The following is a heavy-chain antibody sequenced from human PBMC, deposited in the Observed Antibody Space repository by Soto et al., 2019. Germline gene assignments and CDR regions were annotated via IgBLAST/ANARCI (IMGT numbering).Heavy chain of an antibody. Sequence: QVQLVQSGAEVKKPGSSVKVSCKASGGTFSSYAISWVRQAPGQGLEWMGGIIPIFGTANYAQKFQGRVTITADESTSTAYMELSSLRSEDTAVYYCARGGYCSSTSCYTSPFDYWGQGTLVTVSS. CDR3: ARGGYCSSTSCYTSPFDY. J-gene: IGHJ4*02. V-gene: IGHV1-69*01. CDR2: IIPIFGTA. D-gene: IGHD2-2*02. CDR1: GGTFSSYA.